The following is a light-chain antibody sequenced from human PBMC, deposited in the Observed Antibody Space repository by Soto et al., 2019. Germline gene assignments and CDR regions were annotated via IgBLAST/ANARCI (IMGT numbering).Light chain of an antibody. J-gene: IGKJ5*01. V-gene: IGKV1-9*01. Sequence: IQLTPAPSFLSGFVGGRFTIPCPASQGISNYLAWYQQKKGKXPNXXIHTASSLQTGVPSRFSVIGSGTELTIKFSSLQPEDGATYDCQQRHSYPITFGQGTRLEIK. CDR2: TAS. CDR1: QGISNY. CDR3: QQRHSYPIT.